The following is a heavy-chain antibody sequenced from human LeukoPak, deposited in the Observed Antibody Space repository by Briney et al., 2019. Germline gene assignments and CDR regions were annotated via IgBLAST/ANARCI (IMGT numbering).Heavy chain of an antibody. V-gene: IGHV4-61*02. Sequence: SETLSLTCTVSGGSISSGSYYWSWIRQPAGKGLEWIGRIYTSGSTNYNPSLKSRVTISVDTSKNQFSLKLSSVTAADTAVYYCARAIRGYSYGPNYYYYMDVWGKGTTVTVSS. CDR1: GGSISSGSYY. CDR3: ARAIRGYSYGPNYYYYMDV. CDR2: IYTSGST. J-gene: IGHJ6*03. D-gene: IGHD5-18*01.